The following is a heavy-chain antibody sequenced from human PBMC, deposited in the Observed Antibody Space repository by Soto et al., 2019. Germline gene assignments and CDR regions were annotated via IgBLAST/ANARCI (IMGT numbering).Heavy chain of an antibody. CDR1: GFSLTTSGIC. Sequence: SGPTLVNPTHTLTLTCTFSGFSLTTSGICVTWIRQAPGKALEWLALIDGHDHQNYSSSLRTRVTLSKDTSKNQVVLVMTNMDQLDTGKYFCARLLKGGTSDGLQIDCWGQGTLVTVSS. J-gene: IGHJ4*02. D-gene: IGHD3-16*01. CDR3: ARLLKGGTSDGLQIDC. V-gene: IGHV2-70*01. CDR2: IDGHDHQ.